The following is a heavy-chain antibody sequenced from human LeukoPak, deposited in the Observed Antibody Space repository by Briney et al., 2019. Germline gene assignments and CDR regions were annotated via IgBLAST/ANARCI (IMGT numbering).Heavy chain of an antibody. J-gene: IGHJ6*03. V-gene: IGHV3-23*01. Sequence: GGTLRLSCAASGFTFSNHGMSWVRQAPGKGLEWVSAISGSGRNTYYADSVKGRFTISRDNSKNTLYLQMNNLRAEDTAVYYCAKLGINYYYMDVWGKGTTVTISS. D-gene: IGHD7-27*01. CDR1: GFTFSNHG. CDR3: AKLGINYYYMDV. CDR2: ISGSGRNT.